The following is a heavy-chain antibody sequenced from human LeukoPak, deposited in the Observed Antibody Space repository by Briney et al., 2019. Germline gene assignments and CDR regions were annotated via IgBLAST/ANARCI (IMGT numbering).Heavy chain of an antibody. CDR3: ATNDTKTATDTFY. Sequence: SETLSLTCAVYGGSFSGYYWSWIRQSPGKGLEWIGEINHSGSTNYNPSLKSRVAISVDTSKNQFSLKLISVTVADTAVYYCATNDTKTATDTFYWGQGTLVIVSS. CDR2: INHSGST. CDR1: GGSFSGYY. J-gene: IGHJ4*02. D-gene: IGHD6-13*01. V-gene: IGHV4-34*01.